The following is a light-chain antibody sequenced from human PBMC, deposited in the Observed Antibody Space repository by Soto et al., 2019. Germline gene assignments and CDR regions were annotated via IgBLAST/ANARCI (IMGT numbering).Light chain of an antibody. CDR3: QQYNTYVT. CDR1: QTVSGDY. V-gene: IGKV3-20*01. J-gene: IGKJ4*01. CDR2: GAS. Sequence: LFTQSPWTLSLSAGQRATLSCMASQTVSGDYLGWFQQKPGQAPRLLIYGASTRATGIPDRFSGSGSGTEFTLTISSLQSDDFATYYCQQYNTYVTFGGGTKVDIK.